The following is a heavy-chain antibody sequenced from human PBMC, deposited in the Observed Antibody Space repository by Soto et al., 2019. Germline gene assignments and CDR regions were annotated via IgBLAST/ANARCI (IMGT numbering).Heavy chain of an antibody. Sequence: ESGGGLVQPGGSLRLSCAASGLIFSDYHMDWVRQAPGKGLEWVGRIRRKANSYTTEYAASVKGRFTISRDDSKNSLYLQMNSLKNEDTAVYYCAMLGGWSGGSSGMDVWGQGTTVTVSS. D-gene: IGHD6-19*01. CDR2: IRRKANSYTT. J-gene: IGHJ6*02. CDR1: GLIFSDYH. V-gene: IGHV3-72*01. CDR3: AMLGGWSGGSSGMDV.